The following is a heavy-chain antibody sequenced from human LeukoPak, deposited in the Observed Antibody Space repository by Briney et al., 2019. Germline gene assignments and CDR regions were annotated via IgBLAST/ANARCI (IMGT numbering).Heavy chain of an antibody. CDR1: GFTFRNYA. CDR3: AELGITMIGGV. V-gene: IGHV3-48*03. D-gene: IGHD3-10*02. CDR2: ISSSGSTI. Sequence: GGSLRLSCAASGFTFRNYAMNWVRQAPGKGLEWVSYISSSGSTIYYADSVKGRFTISRDNAKNSLYLQMNSLRAEDTAVYYCAELGITMIGGVWGKGTTVTISS. J-gene: IGHJ6*04.